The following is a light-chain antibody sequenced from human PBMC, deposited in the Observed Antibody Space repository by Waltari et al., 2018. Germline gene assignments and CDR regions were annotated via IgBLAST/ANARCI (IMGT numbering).Light chain of an antibody. CDR3: QQYYSVPPT. V-gene: IGKV4-1*01. CDR1: QSVLYSSNNQNY. Sequence: DILMTQSPESLTVSLGERATIHFKSSQSVLYSSNNQNYLAWYQHKPGQPPKLLIYWASTRESGVPDRFSGSGSGTDFTLTITSLQAEDVAVYFCQQYYSVPPTFGQGTKVEVK. CDR2: WAS. J-gene: IGKJ1*01.